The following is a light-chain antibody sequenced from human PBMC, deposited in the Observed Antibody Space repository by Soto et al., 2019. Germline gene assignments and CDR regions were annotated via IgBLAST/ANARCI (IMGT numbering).Light chain of an antibody. V-gene: IGKV3-20*01. CDR1: QSVSSSD. CDR2: GAS. Sequence: EIVLTQSPGTLSLSPGERATLSCRASQSVSSSDLAWYQQKPGQAPRLLIYGASSRATGIPDRFSGSGSGTDFTLTISRLEPEDFAVYYCQQYGSSTQGLTFGGGTKVDIK. CDR3: QQYGSSTQGLT. J-gene: IGKJ4*01.